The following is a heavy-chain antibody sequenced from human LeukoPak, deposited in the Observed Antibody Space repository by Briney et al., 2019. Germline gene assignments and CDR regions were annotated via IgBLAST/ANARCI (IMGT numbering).Heavy chain of an antibody. V-gene: IGHV3-23*01. D-gene: IGHD3-22*01. CDR1: GFTFSSYA. CDR2: ISGSGGST. Sequence: GGSLRLSCAASGFTFSSYAMSWVRQAPGKGLEWVSAISGSGGSTYYADSVKGRFTISRDNSKNTLYLQMNSLRAEDTAVYYCARDAYYYDSSGYLAWGQETLVTVSS. CDR3: ARDAYYYDSSGYLA. J-gene: IGHJ5*02.